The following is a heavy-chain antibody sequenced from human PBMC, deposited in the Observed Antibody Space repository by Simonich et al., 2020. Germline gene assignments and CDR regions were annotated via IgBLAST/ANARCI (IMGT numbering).Heavy chain of an antibody. CDR1: GYTFTGYY. D-gene: IGHD5-18*01. Sequence: QVQLVQSGAEVKKPGASVKVSCKASGYTFTGYYMHWVRQAPGQGLEWKCRINPNSGGTNYSQKFQGRVTMTRDTSISTAYMELSRLRSDDTAVYYCARVSGGTAMVTSTFDIWGQGTMVTVSS. CDR2: INPNSGGT. V-gene: IGHV1-2*02. J-gene: IGHJ3*02. CDR3: ARVSGGTAMVTSTFDI.